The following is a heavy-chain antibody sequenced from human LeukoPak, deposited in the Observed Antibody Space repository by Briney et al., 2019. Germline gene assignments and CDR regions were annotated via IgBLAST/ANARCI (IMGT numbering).Heavy chain of an antibody. CDR2: ISYRGAT. Sequence: SETLSLTCTVSGGSITGYSWSWFRQSPVKGLEWIGYISYRGATNSNPSLKSRVTVSLDMSKNQFSLKLNSVTAADTAVYYCARGAPIVVVPAAFDYYYYGMDVWGQGTTVTVSS. CDR3: ARGAPIVVVPAAFDYYYYGMDV. J-gene: IGHJ6*02. D-gene: IGHD2-2*01. V-gene: IGHV4-59*12. CDR1: GGSITGYS.